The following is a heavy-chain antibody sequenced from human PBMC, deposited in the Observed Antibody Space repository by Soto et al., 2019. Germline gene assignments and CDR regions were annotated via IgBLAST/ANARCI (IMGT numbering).Heavy chain of an antibody. V-gene: IGHV1-3*01. D-gene: IGHD2-8*01. J-gene: IGHJ6*03. CDR3: SRETPPYCPICFCNRRRSKIDYYHMGI. Sequence: APVEVGCKASGYTFNSYAMHWVCQAHGQRLEWMGWINAGNGNTKYSQKFQGRVTITRDTSASTAYMALSSLRSEATAVYYCSRETPPYCPICFCNRRRSKIDYYHMGIWGKGT. CDR1: GYTFNSYA. CDR2: INAGNGNT.